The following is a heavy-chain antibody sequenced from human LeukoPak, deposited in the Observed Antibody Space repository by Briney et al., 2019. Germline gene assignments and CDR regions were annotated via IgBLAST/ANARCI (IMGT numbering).Heavy chain of an antibody. V-gene: IGHV1-46*01. CDR2: INPSGGST. Sequence: GVSVKVSCTASGYTFTSYYMHWVRQAPGQGLEWMGIINPSGGSTSYAQKFQGRVTMTRDMSTSTVYMELSSLRSEDTAVYYCAREYSSSWKDGNWFDPWGQGTLVTVSS. CDR1: GYTFTSYY. CDR3: AREYSSSWKDGNWFDP. D-gene: IGHD6-13*01. J-gene: IGHJ5*02.